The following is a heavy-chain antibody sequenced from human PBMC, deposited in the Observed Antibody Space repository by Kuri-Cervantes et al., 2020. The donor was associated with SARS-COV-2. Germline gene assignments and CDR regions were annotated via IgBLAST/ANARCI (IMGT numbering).Heavy chain of an antibody. CDR1: GFTFSSYA. V-gene: IGHV3-30-3*01. Sequence: GESLKISCAASGFTFSSYAMRWVRQAPGKGLEWVAVISYDGSNKYYADSVKGRFTISRDNSKNTLYLQMNSLRAEDTAVYYCARDQDDFWSGYRLTFDYWGQGTLVTVSS. CDR2: ISYDGSNK. J-gene: IGHJ4*02. D-gene: IGHD3-3*01. CDR3: ARDQDDFWSGYRLTFDY.